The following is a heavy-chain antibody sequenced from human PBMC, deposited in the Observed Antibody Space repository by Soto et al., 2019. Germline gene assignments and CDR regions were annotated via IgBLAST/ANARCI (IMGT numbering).Heavy chain of an antibody. CDR1: GGSISSSNW. CDR2: IYHSGST. V-gene: IGHV4-4*02. Sequence: SETLSLTCAVSGGSISSSNWWSWVRQPPGKGLEWIGAIYHSGSTNYNPSLKSRVTISVDTSKNQFSLRLTSVTAADTAVYYCAGGIISWRFDYWAQGTLVTVSS. J-gene: IGHJ4*02. D-gene: IGHD6-13*01. CDR3: AGGIISWRFDY.